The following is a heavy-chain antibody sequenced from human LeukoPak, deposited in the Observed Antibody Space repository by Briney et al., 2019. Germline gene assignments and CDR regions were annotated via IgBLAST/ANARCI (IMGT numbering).Heavy chain of an antibody. CDR2: INHSGST. D-gene: IGHD3-10*01. J-gene: IGHJ5*02. CDR3: ARGRSGSYYNLNWFDP. Sequence: PSETLSLTCAVYGGSFSGYYWSWIRQPPGKGLEWIGEINHSGSTNYNPSLKSRVTISVDTSKNQFSLKLSSVTAADTAVYYCARGRSGSYYNLNWFDPWGQGTLGPASS. CDR1: GGSFSGYY. V-gene: IGHV4-34*01.